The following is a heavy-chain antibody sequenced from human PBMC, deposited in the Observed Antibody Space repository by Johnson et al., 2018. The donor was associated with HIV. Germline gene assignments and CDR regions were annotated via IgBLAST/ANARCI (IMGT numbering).Heavy chain of an antibody. J-gene: IGHJ3*02. Sequence: MQLVESGGGLVQPGRSLRLSCAASGFTFDDYAMHWVRQAPGKGLEWVSGISGSGGSTYYADSVKGRFTISRDNSKNTLYLQMNSLKTEDTAVYYCALSYSLDAFDIWGQGTMVTVSS. D-gene: IGHD2-21*01. CDR1: GFTFDDYA. V-gene: IGHV3-23*04. CDR2: ISGSGGST. CDR3: ALSYSLDAFDI.